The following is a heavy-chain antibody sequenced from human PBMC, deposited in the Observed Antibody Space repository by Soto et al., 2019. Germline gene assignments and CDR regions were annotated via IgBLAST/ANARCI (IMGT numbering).Heavy chain of an antibody. V-gene: IGHV4-30-4*08. Sequence: SETPSLTRPVPGESISKPHYHGNWLRQNPGTGLEWIGYISYTGSTFYISSLESRDTMSVDTAKNDFSLTLTAVTAPAPAVNYCAATRRGVWFDRWGQGTLVPVSS. J-gene: IGHJ5*02. CDR3: AATRRGVWFDR. CDR2: ISYTGST. CDR1: GESISKPHYH. D-gene: IGHD6-6*01.